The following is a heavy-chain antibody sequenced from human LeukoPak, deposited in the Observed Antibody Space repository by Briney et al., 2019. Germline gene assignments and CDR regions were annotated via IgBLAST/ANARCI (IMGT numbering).Heavy chain of an antibody. CDR1: GDSVSSNSAA. J-gene: IGHJ4*02. D-gene: IGHD2-15*01. Sequence: SQTLSLTCAFSGDSVSSNSAAWAWLRQSPSRGLEWLGRTYYRSKWYNDYAVSVKSRITINPDTSKNQFSLQLNAVTPEDTAVYYCARGRGRIMWNFDYWGQGTLVTVSS. CDR2: TYYRSKWYN. V-gene: IGHV6-1*01. CDR3: ARGRGRIMWNFDY.